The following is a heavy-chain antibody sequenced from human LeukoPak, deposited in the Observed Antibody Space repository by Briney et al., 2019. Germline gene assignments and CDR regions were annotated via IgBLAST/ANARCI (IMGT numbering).Heavy chain of an antibody. CDR2: IYYSGST. D-gene: IGHD3-3*01. V-gene: IGHV4-39*01. J-gene: IGHJ4*02. CDR3: ARAYDFWSGYHFTYDY. Sequence: TSSETLSLTCTVSGGSISSSSYYWGWIRQPPGEGLEWIGSIYYSGSTYYNPSLKSRVTISVDTSKNQFSLKPSSVTAADTAVYYCARAYDFWSGYHFTYDYWGQGTLVTVSS. CDR1: GGSISSSSYY.